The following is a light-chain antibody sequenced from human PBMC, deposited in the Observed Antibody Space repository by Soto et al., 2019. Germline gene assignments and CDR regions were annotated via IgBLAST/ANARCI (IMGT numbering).Light chain of an antibody. CDR2: DVF. J-gene: IGKJ4*01. Sequence: DIQMTQSPSSLSASVGDRVTITCRASQNINNYLNWYQHKPGQAPKVLIYDVFTLQSGVSSRFSGSGSGTFFTLTISSLQPEDFATYYCQQSYTTPLTFGGGTKVEIK. CDR3: QQSYTTPLT. V-gene: IGKV1-39*01. CDR1: QNINNY.